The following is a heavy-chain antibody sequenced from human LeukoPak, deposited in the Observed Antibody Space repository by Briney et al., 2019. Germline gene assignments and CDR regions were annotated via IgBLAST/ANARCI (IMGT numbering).Heavy chain of an antibody. J-gene: IGHJ4*02. V-gene: IGHV3-23*01. CDR2: ISGSGGST. D-gene: IGHD5-18*01. CDR1: GFTFSSYA. Sequence: WGSLRLSCSASGFTFSSYAMSWVRQAPGKGLEWVAGISGSGGSTYYADSVKGRFPISRDNSTNTLYLQMNSLRAEDTAVYYCAKDQTAMIEYYFDYWGQGTLVTVSS. CDR3: AKDQTAMIEYYFDY.